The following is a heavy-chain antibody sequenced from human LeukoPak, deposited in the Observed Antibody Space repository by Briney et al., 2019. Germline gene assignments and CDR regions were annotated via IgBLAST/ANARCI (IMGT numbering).Heavy chain of an antibody. D-gene: IGHD4-17*01. J-gene: IGHJ3*02. CDR1: GGSISSGGYS. Sequence: SETLSFTCAVPGGSISSGGYSWSWIRQPPGKGLEWIGYIYHSGSTYYNPSLKSRVTISVDRSKNQFSLKLSSVTAADTAVYYCARDGDYGTIWGQGTMVTVSS. CDR3: ARDGDYGTI. V-gene: IGHV4-30-2*01. CDR2: IYHSGST.